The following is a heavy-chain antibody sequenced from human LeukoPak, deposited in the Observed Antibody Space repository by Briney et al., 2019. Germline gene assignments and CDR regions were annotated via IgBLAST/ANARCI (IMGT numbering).Heavy chain of an antibody. CDR2: IYADGTT. D-gene: IGHD4-17*01. CDR1: GFIVNTNY. V-gene: IGHV3-53*01. CDR3: ARDSYGDANFAS. Sequence: PGGSLRLSCAASGFIVNTNYMTWVRQAPGRGLEWVSFIYADGTTYYADSVKGRFTISRDISKNEVYLQMNSLRPEDTAVYYCARDSYGDANFASWGQGTLVTVPS. J-gene: IGHJ4*02.